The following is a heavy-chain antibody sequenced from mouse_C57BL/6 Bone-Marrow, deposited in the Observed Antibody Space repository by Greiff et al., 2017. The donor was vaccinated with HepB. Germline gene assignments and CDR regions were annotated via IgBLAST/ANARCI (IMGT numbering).Heavy chain of an antibody. CDR3: AREGVPYYYGSSHWYFDV. V-gene: IGHV1-19*01. CDR1: GYTFTDYY. D-gene: IGHD1-1*01. CDR2: INPYNGGT. Sequence: EVQLQQSGPVLVKPGASVKMSCKASGYTFTDYYMNWVKQSHGKSLEWIGVINPYNGGTSYNQKFKGKATLTVDKSSSTAYMELNSLTSEDSAVYYCAREGVPYYYGSSHWYFDVWGTGTTVTVSS. J-gene: IGHJ1*03.